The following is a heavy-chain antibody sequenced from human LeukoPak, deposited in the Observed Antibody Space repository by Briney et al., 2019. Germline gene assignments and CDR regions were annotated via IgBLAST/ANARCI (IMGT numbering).Heavy chain of an antibody. V-gene: IGHV1-2*02. CDR1: GYTFTGYY. CDR3: ARGPPYSSSSGRDY. J-gene: IGHJ4*02. D-gene: IGHD6-6*01. Sequence: ASVKVSCKASGYTFTGYYMHWVRQAPGQGLEWMGWINPNSGGTNYAQKFQGRVTMTRDTSISTAYMELSRLRSDDTAVYYCARGPPYSSSSGRDYWGQGTLVTVSS. CDR2: INPNSGGT.